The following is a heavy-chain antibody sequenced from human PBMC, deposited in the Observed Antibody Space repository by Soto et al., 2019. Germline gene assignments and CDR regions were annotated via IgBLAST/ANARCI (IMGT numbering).Heavy chain of an antibody. D-gene: IGHD5-12*01. CDR2: IKQDGNER. J-gene: IGHJ4*02. CDR1: GFTFSTYW. CDR3: ARSVPTISGDVLNY. Sequence: EVQLVESGGGLVQPGGSLRLSCAASGFTFSTYWMTWVRQAPRKGLEWGANIKQDGNERYYVDSVKGRFTICRDNAKNALYLQMNSLRPEDTAVSFCARSVPTISGDVLNYWGQGTLVTVSS. V-gene: IGHV3-7*01.